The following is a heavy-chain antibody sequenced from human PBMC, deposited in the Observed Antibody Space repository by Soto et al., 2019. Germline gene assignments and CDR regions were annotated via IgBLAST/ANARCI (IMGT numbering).Heavy chain of an antibody. D-gene: IGHD3-22*01. CDR1: GGTFSSYA. Sequence: QVQLVQSGAEVKKPGSSVKVSCKASGGTFSSYAISWVRQAPGQGLEWMGGIIPIFGTANYAQKFQGRVTITADESTSPAYMELSSLRSEDTAVYYCARSLYYYDSSGYLNYFDYWGQGTLVTVSS. CDR3: ARSLYYYDSSGYLNYFDY. J-gene: IGHJ4*02. V-gene: IGHV1-69*01. CDR2: IIPIFGTA.